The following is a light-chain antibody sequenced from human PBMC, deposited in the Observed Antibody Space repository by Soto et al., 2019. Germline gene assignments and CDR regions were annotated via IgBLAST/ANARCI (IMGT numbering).Light chain of an antibody. CDR3: HQYGTAPLT. CDR2: GAS. V-gene: IGKV3-20*01. J-gene: IGKJ3*01. Sequence: EVVLTQSPGTLSLSPGERATLSCRASQSVAANYLAWYQQKRGQAPRLLIYGASRRATGIPDRFSGSGSGTDFTLTISRLEREDFSVYYCHQYGTAPLTFGPGTKVDIK. CDR1: QSVAANY.